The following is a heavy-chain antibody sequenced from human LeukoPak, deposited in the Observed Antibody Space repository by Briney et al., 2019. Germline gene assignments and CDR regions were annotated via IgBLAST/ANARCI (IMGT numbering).Heavy chain of an antibody. D-gene: IGHD2-2*03. Sequence: SVKVSCKASGYSFNTYYMNWVRQAPGQGLEWMGGIIRIFSTTNYAQKFQGRVTISADESTSTAYMELSSLRSEDTAVYYCASGYCSTTSCYVNPYFDYWGQGTLVTVSS. CDR3: ASGYCSTTSCYVNPYFDY. CDR1: GYSFNTYY. V-gene: IGHV1-69*13. J-gene: IGHJ4*02. CDR2: IIRIFSTT.